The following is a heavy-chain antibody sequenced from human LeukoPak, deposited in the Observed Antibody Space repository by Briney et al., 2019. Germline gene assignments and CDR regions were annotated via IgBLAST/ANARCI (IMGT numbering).Heavy chain of an antibody. CDR2: IRYDGSNE. D-gene: IGHD6-19*01. CDR1: GFTFSNYG. V-gene: IGHV3-30*02. J-gene: IGHJ2*01. Sequence: QPGGSLRLSCAASGFTFSNYGMHWVRQAPGKGLEWVASIRYDGSNEYYADSVKGRFTISRDNSKNTLYLQMNSLRTEDTAVYYCAKDHSSGWSTLSYFDLWGRGTLVTVSS. CDR3: AKDHSSGWSTLSYFDL.